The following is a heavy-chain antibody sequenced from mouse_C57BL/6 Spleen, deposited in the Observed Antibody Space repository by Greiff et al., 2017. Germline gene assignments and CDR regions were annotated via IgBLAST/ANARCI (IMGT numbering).Heavy chain of an antibody. J-gene: IGHJ2*01. CDR1: GYSITSGYY. V-gene: IGHV3-6*01. CDR2: ISYDGSN. CDR3: ARRGWLGTEFDY. D-gene: IGHD2-3*01. Sequence: DVKLVESGPGLVKPSQSLSLTCSVTGYSITSGYYWNWIRQFPGNKLEWMGYISYDGSNNYNPSLKNRISITRDTSKNQFFLKLNSVTTEDTATYDCARRGWLGTEFDYWGQGTTLTVSS.